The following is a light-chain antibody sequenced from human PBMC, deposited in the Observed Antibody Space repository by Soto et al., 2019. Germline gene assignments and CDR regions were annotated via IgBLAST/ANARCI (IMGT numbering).Light chain of an antibody. V-gene: IGLV1-40*01. J-gene: IGLJ2*01. Sequence: QSVLTQPPSVSGAPGQRVTISCTGSSSNIGAGYDVHWYQQLPETAPKLLIYGNTNRPSGVPDRFSGSKSGTSASLAITGLQAEDEAYYYCQSFDSTLSGWGVFGGGTKLTVL. CDR1: SSNIGAGYD. CDR3: QSFDSTLSGWGV. CDR2: GNT.